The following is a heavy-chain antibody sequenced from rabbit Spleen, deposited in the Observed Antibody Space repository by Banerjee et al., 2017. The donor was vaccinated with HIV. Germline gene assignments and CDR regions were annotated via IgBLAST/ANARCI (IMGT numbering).Heavy chain of an antibody. V-gene: IGHV1S40*01. CDR3: ARDTGTSFSTYGMDL. Sequence: QSLEESGGDLVKPGASLTLTCTASGFSFSSRYYMCWVRQAPGKGLECGACIYPGSSGSTYYANWAKGRLTISKASSTTVTLQMTSLTVADTATYFCARDTGTSFSTYGMDLWGPGTLVTVS. D-gene: IGHD7-1*01. J-gene: IGHJ6*01. CDR1: GFSFSSRYY. CDR2: IYPGSSGST.